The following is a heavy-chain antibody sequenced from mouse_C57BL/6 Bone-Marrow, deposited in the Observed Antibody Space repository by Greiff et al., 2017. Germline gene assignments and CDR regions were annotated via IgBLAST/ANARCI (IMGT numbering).Heavy chain of an antibody. J-gene: IGHJ3*01. CDR1: GFTFSSYA. Sequence: EVQVEESGGGLVKPGGSLKLSCAASGFTFSSYAMSWVRQTPEKRLEWVATISDGGSYPYYPDNVKGRYTISRDNVKNNLYLKMSHLKSEDTAMYYCAEENAAVVPGVAYWGQGTLFTVSA. CDR2: ISDGGSYP. D-gene: IGHD1-1*01. V-gene: IGHV5-4*01. CDR3: AEENAAVVPGVAY.